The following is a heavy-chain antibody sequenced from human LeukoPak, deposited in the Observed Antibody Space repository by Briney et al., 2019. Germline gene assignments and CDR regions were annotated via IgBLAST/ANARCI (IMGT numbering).Heavy chain of an antibody. CDR1: GFTFRNFW. Sequence: GGSLRLSCAASGFTFRNFWMHWVRQAPGKGLVWVSRINTDGSSTNYADSVKGRFTISRDNAKNSLYLQMNSLRAEDTAVYYCARFLTVAVVPQRVDCWGQGTLVTVSS. D-gene: IGHD2/OR15-2a*01. CDR2: INTDGSST. CDR3: ARFLTVAVVPQRVDC. V-gene: IGHV3-74*01. J-gene: IGHJ4*02.